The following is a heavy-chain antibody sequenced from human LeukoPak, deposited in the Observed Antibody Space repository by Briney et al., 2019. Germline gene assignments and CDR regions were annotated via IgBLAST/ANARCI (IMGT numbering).Heavy chain of an antibody. CDR3: ARDNERRLTAAGTAAFDL. CDR2: ISHTGSI. CDR1: GASITSRIW. Sequence: SETLSLTCVVSGASITSRIWWSWVRQPPGEGLEWIGEISHTGSIDYNPSLKSRATISIDKSKNQFSLNLTSATAADTAIYYCARDNERRLTAAGTAAFDLWGRGTLVTVSS. J-gene: IGHJ2*01. V-gene: IGHV4-4*02. D-gene: IGHD6-13*01.